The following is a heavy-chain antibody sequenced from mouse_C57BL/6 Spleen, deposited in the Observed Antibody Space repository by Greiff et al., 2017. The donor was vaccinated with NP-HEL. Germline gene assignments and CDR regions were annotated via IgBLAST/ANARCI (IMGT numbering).Heavy chain of an antibody. J-gene: IGHJ3*01. CDR2: IDPSDSYT. Sequence: QVQLQQPGAELVKPGASVKLSCKASGYTFTSYWMQWVKQRPGQGLEWIGEIDPSDSYTNYNQKFKGKATLTVDKSSSTAYMQLSSLTSEDSAVYYCARSGTAQATPWFAYWGQGTLVTVSA. CDR1: GYTFTSYW. V-gene: IGHV1-50*01. D-gene: IGHD3-2*02. CDR3: ARSGTAQATPWFAY.